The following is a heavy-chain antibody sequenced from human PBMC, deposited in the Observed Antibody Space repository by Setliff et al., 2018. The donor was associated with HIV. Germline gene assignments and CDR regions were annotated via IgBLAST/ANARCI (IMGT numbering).Heavy chain of an antibody. CDR2: IWYDGNNK. V-gene: IGHV3-33*06. CDR3: AKDAGSYSYVHEYFQH. CDR1: GFAFSTYA. J-gene: IGHJ1*01. Sequence: GGSLRLSCAASGFAFSTYAMHWVRQAPGKGLEWVAVIWYDGNNKYYADSVKGRFTISRDNSKNTLYLQMNSLRAEDTAVYYCAKDAGSYSYVHEYFQHWGQGTLVTVSS. D-gene: IGHD5-18*01.